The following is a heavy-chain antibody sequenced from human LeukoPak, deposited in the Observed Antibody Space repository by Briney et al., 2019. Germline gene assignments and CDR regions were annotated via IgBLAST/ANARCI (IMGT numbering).Heavy chain of an antibody. D-gene: IGHD2-21*02. CDR3: ARGCGGDCYSGTQNWFGP. CDR2: INPNNGGT. V-gene: IGHV1-2*02. CDR1: GYTFGAYY. Sequence: ASVKVSCKASGYTFGAYYMHWVRQAPGQGLEWMGWINPNNGGTNYAQKFQGRVTMTRDTSISTAYVDLSRLTSDDTAVYYCARGCGGDCYSGTQNWFGPWGQGTLVTVSS. J-gene: IGHJ5*02.